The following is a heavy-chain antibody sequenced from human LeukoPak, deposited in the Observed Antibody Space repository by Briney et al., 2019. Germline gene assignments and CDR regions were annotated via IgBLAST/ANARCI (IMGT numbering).Heavy chain of an antibody. J-gene: IGHJ4*02. CDR3: ARGDGYNSYYFDY. Sequence: PGGSLRPSCAASGFTVSSNYMSWVRQAPGKGLEWVSVIYSGGSTYYADSVKGRFTISRDNSKNTLYLQMNSLRAEDTAVYYCARGDGYNSYYFDYWGQGTLVTVSS. D-gene: IGHD5-24*01. V-gene: IGHV3-53*01. CDR1: GFTVSSNY. CDR2: IYSGGST.